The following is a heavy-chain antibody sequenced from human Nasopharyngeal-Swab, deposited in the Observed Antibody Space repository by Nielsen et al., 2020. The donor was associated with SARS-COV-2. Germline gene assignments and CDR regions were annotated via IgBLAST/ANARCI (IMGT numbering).Heavy chain of an antibody. CDR2: IYPGDSDT. Sequence: GSLRLSCQGSESSFTGYWIGWVRQMPGKGLEWMGIIYPGDSDTRYSPSFQGQVTISVDKSIGTAYLQWSSLKASDTAIYYCARLALGYCSGGSCYSWYFDYWGQGTLVSVSS. CDR1: ESSFTGYW. J-gene: IGHJ4*02. V-gene: IGHV5-51*01. D-gene: IGHD2-15*01. CDR3: ARLALGYCSGGSCYSWYFDY.